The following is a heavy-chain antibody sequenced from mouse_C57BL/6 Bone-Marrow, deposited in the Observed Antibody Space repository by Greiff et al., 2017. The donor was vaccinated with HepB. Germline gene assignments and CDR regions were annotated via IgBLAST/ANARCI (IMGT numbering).Heavy chain of an antibody. D-gene: IGHD2-12*01. Sequence: QVTLKVCGPRILQPSQTLSLTCSFSGFSLSTFGMGVGWIRPPPGMGLEWLAHIWWDDAKYYNPALKSRLTISKDTSKNQVFLKITNVDTADTATYYWARIDVPYYSYALFAYWGQGTRVTVSA. CDR3: ARIDVPYYSYALFAY. CDR2: IWWDDAK. V-gene: IGHV8-8*01. J-gene: IGHJ3*01. CDR1: GFSLSTFGMG.